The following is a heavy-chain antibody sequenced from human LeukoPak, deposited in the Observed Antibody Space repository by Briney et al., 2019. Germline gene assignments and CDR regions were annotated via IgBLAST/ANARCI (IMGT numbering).Heavy chain of an antibody. CDR2: IFYSGST. V-gene: IGHV4-31*03. CDR3: ARDHGSLPMDV. J-gene: IGHJ6*02. Sequence: SETLSLTCTVSGGSISSGGYYWSWIRQHPGKGLEWIGYIFYSGSTYYNPSLKSRVTISVDTSKNQFSLKLSSATAADTAVYYCARDHGSLPMDVWGQGTTVTVSS. CDR1: GGSISSGGYY.